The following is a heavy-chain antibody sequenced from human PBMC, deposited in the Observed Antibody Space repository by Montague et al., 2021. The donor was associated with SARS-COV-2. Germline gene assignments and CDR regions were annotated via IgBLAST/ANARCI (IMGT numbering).Heavy chain of an antibody. J-gene: IGHJ5*02. CDR1: GASISLNSHS. D-gene: IGHD3-9*01. Sequence: SETLSLTCTVSGASISLNSHSWGWLRQPPGRGLEWITTVHNTGNSYHNSSLQSRVTISRATSQWQVSLRLNTMTTADMAVYYCARLPTGFPNWFDTWGQGILVTVSS. CDR2: VHNTGNS. V-gene: IGHV4-39*01. CDR3: ARLPTGFPNWFDT.